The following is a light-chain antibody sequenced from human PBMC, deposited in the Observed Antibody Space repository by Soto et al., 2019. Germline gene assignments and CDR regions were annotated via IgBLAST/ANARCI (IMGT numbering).Light chain of an antibody. J-gene: IGKJ5*01. Sequence: DIQMTQSPSTLSASVVDTVTITLRASQSVSIWLAWYQKKPGKAPQVLIWDASTLQRGVPSRFSGSGSGTDFTLTISSLQPEDFATYYCQQSYSTPITFGQGTRLEIK. V-gene: IGKV1-39*01. CDR3: QQSYSTPIT. CDR1: QSVSIW. CDR2: DAS.